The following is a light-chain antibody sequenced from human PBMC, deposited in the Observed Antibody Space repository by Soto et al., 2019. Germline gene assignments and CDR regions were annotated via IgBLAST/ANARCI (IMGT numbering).Light chain of an antibody. J-gene: IGKJ4*01. Sequence: DIQMTQSPSSLSASVGDRVTITCRASQAINNYLAWYQQKPGKVPTLLISAASTLQSGVPSRFSGSGSGADFTLTISSLQLEDVATYYCQKFNAVPTFGRGTKVEI. CDR3: QKFNAVPT. CDR2: AAS. V-gene: IGKV1-27*01. CDR1: QAINNY.